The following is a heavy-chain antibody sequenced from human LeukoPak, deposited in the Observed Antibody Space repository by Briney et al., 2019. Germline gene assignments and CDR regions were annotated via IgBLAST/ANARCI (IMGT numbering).Heavy chain of an antibody. J-gene: IGHJ4*02. CDR1: GFTFSDYY. D-gene: IGHD3-10*01. CDR2: ISSSGATT. V-gene: IGHV3-11*01. CDR3: ARYSRGPSGSY. Sequence: PGGSLRLSCAASGFTFSDYYMAWIRQAPGEGLEWLSHISSSGATTYNPDSVKGRFTISRDNTKNSVYLQMNSLGVEDTAVYYCARYSRGPSGSYWGQGTLVTVSS.